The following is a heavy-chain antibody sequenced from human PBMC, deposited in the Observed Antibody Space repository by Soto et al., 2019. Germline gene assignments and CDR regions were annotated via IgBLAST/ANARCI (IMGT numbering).Heavy chain of an antibody. D-gene: IGHD2-2*01. Sequence: EVHLVESGGGLVQPGGSLRLSCAASGFSFSSYEMNWVRQAPGKGLEWVSYISISSSTIYYADSVKGRFTISRDNAKNSLYLQMNSLRVEDTAVYYCTRDSSTSSQFDYWGQGTLVTVSS. CDR1: GFSFSSYE. J-gene: IGHJ4*02. V-gene: IGHV3-48*03. CDR2: ISISSSTI. CDR3: TRDSSTSSQFDY.